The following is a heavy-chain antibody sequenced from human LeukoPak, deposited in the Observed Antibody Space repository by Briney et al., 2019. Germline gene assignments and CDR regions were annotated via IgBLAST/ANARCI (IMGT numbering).Heavy chain of an antibody. CDR3: ASIQLASNYYYYGMDV. CDR1: GGSISSGGYY. D-gene: IGHD2-15*01. J-gene: IGHJ6*02. V-gene: IGHV4-31*03. CDR2: IYYSGST. Sequence: SETLSLTCTVSGGSISSGGYYWSWIRQHPGKGLEWIGYIYYSGSTYYNPSLKSRVTISVDTSKNQFSLKLSSVTAADTAVYYCASIQLASNYYYYGMDVWGQGTTVTVSS.